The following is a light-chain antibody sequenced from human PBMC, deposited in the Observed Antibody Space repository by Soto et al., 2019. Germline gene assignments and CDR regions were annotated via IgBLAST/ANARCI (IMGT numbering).Light chain of an antibody. CDR2: DVS. Sequence: QSALTQPASVSGSPGQSITISCTGTNSDVGGYNYVSWYQHHPGKAPKLMIYDVSNRPSGVSNRFSASKSGNTASLTISGLQAEDEADYYCSSPTTSSTYVFGTGTKLTVL. CDR3: SSPTTSSTYV. V-gene: IGLV2-14*03. J-gene: IGLJ1*01. CDR1: NSDVGGYNY.